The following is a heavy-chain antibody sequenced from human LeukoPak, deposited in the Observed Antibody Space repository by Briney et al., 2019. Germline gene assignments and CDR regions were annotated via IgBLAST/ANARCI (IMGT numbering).Heavy chain of an antibody. CDR1: GFTFSNYG. CDR3: AREDGPTYVGRFVH. D-gene: IGHD1-26*01. CDR2: IQTDGNDK. Sequence: EGSLRLSCAASGFTFSNYGMNWVRQAPDKGLEWVTFIQTDGNDKYYADSVKGRFTISRDNSKNTVFLQMNNVRAEDTAVYFCAREDGPTYVGRFVHWGQGTLVTVSS. J-gene: IGHJ5*02. V-gene: IGHV3-30*02.